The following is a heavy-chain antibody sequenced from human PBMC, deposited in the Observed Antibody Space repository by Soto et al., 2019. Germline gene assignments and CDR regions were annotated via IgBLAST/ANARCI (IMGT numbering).Heavy chain of an antibody. CDR2: IYYSGST. CDR3: AREGSGYRSNWFDP. Sequence: SETLSLTCTVSGGSISSYCWSWIRQPPGKGLEWIGYIYYSGSTNYNPSLKSRVTISVDTSKNQFSLKLSSVTAADTAVYYCAREGSGYRSNWFDPWGQGTLVTVSS. J-gene: IGHJ5*02. D-gene: IGHD3-3*01. V-gene: IGHV4-59*01. CDR1: GGSISSYC.